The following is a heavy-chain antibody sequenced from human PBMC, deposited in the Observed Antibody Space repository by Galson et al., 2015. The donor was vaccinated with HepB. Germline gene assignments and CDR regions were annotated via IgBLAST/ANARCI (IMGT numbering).Heavy chain of an antibody. CDR3: AREGGYSYGQRAFDI. D-gene: IGHD5-18*01. CDR2: IIPIFGTT. V-gene: IGHV1-69*13. J-gene: IGHJ3*02. CDR1: GVTFSSYA. Sequence: SVKLSCKASGVTFSSYAMRWVRQAPGQGLEWMGGIIPIFGTTNYAQKFQGRVTITEDESTSTAYMELSSLRAEDTAVYYCAREGGYSYGQRAFDIWGQGTMVTVSS.